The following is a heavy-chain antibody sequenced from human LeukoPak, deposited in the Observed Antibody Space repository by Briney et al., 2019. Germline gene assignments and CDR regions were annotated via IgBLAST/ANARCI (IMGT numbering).Heavy chain of an antibody. Sequence: GASVKVSCKVSGYTLTELSMHWVRQAPGKGLEWMGGFDPEDGETIYAQKFQGRVTMTEDTSTDTAYMELSSLRSEDTAVYYCATGEGYYDSSGIFIFDYWGQGTLVTVSS. CDR1: GYTLTELS. J-gene: IGHJ4*02. D-gene: IGHD3-22*01. V-gene: IGHV1-24*01. CDR3: ATGEGYYDSSGIFIFDY. CDR2: FDPEDGET.